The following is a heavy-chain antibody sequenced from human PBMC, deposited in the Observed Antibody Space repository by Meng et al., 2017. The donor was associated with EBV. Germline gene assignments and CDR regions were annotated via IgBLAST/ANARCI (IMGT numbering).Heavy chain of an antibody. CDR1: LVSAPSGTYH. V-gene: IGHV4-61*10. Sequence: PGHFKPSNTLSPPWTGSLVSAPSGTYHFISRRQSTHKGLTYLWYIYDTVTTIYNPSLKSRVSIFLETSKNLFSLKLNSVTTADTAVYYCAKSRSSTPGVVDYWGQGTLVTVSS. CDR2: IYDTVTT. J-gene: IGHJ4*02. CDR3: AKSRSSTPGVVDY. D-gene: IGHD3-10*01.